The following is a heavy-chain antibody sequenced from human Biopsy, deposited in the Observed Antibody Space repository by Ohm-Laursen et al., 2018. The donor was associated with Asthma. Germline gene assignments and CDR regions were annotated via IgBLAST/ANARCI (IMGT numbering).Heavy chain of an antibody. D-gene: IGHD6-19*01. V-gene: IGHV4-59*01. J-gene: IGHJ4*02. CDR1: GASISQYY. CDR3: ATYSTGWSGVEF. Sequence: TLSLTCSVSGASISQYYWTWIRQSPGKGLEWIGYIFYGGNSYYSSSLKSRVSISVDPSKKQFSLTLDSVTAADAAVYYWATYSTGWSGVEFWGQGTRVTVSS. CDR2: IFYGGNS.